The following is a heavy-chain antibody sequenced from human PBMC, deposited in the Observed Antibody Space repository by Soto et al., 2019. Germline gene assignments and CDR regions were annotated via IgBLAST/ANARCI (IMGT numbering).Heavy chain of an antibody. V-gene: IGHV4-59*08. J-gene: IGHJ4*02. CDR2: IYYTGTT. D-gene: IGHD3-22*01. CDR1: GGSIRAYY. Sequence: SETLSLTCTVSGGSIRAYYWGWIRQTPGKGLEWIGYIYYTGTTKYNPSLKSRVTISVDSSKNQFSLKLDSVTAADTAVDYCARIGAYYQAVDSWGQGTPVTVS. CDR3: ARIGAYYQAVDS.